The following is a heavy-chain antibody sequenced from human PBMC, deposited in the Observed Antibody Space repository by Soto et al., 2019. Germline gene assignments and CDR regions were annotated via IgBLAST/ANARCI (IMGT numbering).Heavy chain of an antibody. CDR1: GYTFTSYA. CDR2: INTAKDNT. CDR3: ARGSSWSYFDY. V-gene: IGHV1-3*04. D-gene: IGHD6-13*01. Sequence: QVQLVQSGAEVKKPGASVKVSCKASGYTFTSYAIHWVRQATGQRLEWMGWINTAKDNTKYSQKFQGRVTITRDTSASIVYMELSSLRSEDTAVYYCARGSSWSYFDYWGQGTLVTVSS. J-gene: IGHJ4*02.